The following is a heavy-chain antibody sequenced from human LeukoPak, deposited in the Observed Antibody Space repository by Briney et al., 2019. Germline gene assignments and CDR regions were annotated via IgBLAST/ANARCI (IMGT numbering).Heavy chain of an antibody. D-gene: IGHD3-22*01. CDR1: GGSISSSSYY. CDR2: IYYSGST. Sequence: SETLSLTCTVSGGSISSSSYYWGWIRQPPGKGLEWIGSIYYSGSTYYNPSLKSRVTISVDTSKNQFSLKLSSVTAADTAVYYCARASIMIVVGGDAFDIWGQGTMVTVSS. V-gene: IGHV4-39*07. J-gene: IGHJ3*02. CDR3: ARASIMIVVGGDAFDI.